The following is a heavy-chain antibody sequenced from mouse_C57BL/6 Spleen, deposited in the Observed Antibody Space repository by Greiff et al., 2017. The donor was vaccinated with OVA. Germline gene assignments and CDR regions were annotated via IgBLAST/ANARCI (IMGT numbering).Heavy chain of an antibody. J-gene: IGHJ2*01. CDR1: GFTFSSYG. D-gene: IGHD4-1*01. Sequence: DVKLQESGGDLVKPGGSLKLSCAASGFTFSSYGMSWVRQTPDKRLEWVATISSGGSYTYYPDSVKGRFTISRDNAKNTLYLQMSSLKSEDTAMYYCARRGALTYYFDYWGQGTTLTVSS. CDR3: ARRGALTYYFDY. V-gene: IGHV5-6*02. CDR2: ISSGGSYT.